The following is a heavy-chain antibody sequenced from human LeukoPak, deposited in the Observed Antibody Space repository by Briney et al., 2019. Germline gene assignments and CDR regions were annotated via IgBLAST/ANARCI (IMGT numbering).Heavy chain of an antibody. CDR2: ISAYNGNT. CDR1: GYTFTSYG. D-gene: IGHD3-22*01. J-gene: IGHJ2*01. Sequence: GGSVKVSCMASGYTFTSYGMSWVRQAPGQGLEWMGWISAYNGNTNYAQTLQGRVTMTTDTSTSTAYMQLRSLRSDDTAVYYCARSTMIVVAPRYFDLWGRGTLVTVPS. CDR3: ARSTMIVVAPRYFDL. V-gene: IGHV1-18*01.